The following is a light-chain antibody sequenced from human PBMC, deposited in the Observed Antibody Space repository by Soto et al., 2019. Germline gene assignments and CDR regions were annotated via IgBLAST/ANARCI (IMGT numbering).Light chain of an antibody. CDR3: QQYGTSPVT. CDR2: GAS. CDR1: QSVSSSY. J-gene: IGKJ4*01. V-gene: IGKV3-20*01. Sequence: EIALTQSPGTLTLSPGERATLSCRASQSVSSSYLAWYQQKPGQAPRLLIYGASSRATGIPDRFSGSGSGTDFTLTISGLEPEDVAVYFCQQYGTSPVTFGGGTKVDIK.